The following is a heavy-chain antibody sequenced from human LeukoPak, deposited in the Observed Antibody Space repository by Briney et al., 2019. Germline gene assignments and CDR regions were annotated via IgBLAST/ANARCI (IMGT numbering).Heavy chain of an antibody. CDR2: INQDGSEK. J-gene: IGHJ4*02. D-gene: IGHD2-2*01. V-gene: IGHV3-7*03. CDR1: GFTFSSYW. Sequence: GGSLRLSCAASGFTFSSYWMSWVRQAPGKGLEWVAYINQDGSEKNYADSVKGRFTISRDNAKNSLYLQMNSLRPEDTAVYYCAQPKVPSARRFDYWGQGTLVTVSS. CDR3: AQPKVPSARRFDY.